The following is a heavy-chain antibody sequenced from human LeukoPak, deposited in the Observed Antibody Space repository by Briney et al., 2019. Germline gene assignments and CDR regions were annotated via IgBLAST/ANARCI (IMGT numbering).Heavy chain of an antibody. Sequence: PSETLSLTCTVSGVSISSSNSYWGWIRQPPGKGLEWIGSIYYSGSTYYNPSLKSRVTISVDTSKNQFSLKLSSVTAADTAVYYCARRGGSGWDYYYYYYMDVWGKGTTVTISS. CDR1: GVSISSSNSY. CDR3: ARRGGSGWDYYYYYYMDV. D-gene: IGHD6-19*01. J-gene: IGHJ6*03. CDR2: IYYSGST. V-gene: IGHV4-39*01.